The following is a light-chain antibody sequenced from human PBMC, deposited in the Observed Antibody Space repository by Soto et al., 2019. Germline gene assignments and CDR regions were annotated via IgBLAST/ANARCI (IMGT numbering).Light chain of an antibody. Sequence: DIVMTQSPDSLAVSLGARATINCKSSQSVSYSSNNKNYLAWYQQKPGQPPKLLIYWASPRESGVPDRFSGSGSGTDFTLTISSLQAEDVAVYYCQQYYSTPPKFGQGTKVESK. V-gene: IGKV4-1*01. CDR1: QSVSYSSNNKNY. CDR2: WAS. CDR3: QQYYSTPPK. J-gene: IGKJ1*01.